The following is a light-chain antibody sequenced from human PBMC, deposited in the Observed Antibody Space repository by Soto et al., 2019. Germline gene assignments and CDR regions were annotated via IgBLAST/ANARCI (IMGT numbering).Light chain of an antibody. CDR3: QQYNNWPPIT. CDR1: QSVSSN. Sequence: EIVLTQSPATLSLSPGERATLSCRASQSVSSNVAWYQQIPGQTPRLLIYGASTRATGVPARFSGSGSGTEFTLTISSLQSEDFAVYYCQQYNNWPPITFGGGTKVDIK. V-gene: IGKV3-15*01. J-gene: IGKJ4*01. CDR2: GAS.